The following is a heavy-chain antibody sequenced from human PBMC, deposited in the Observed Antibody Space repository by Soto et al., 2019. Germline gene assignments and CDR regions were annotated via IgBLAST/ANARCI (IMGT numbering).Heavy chain of an antibody. Sequence: QVQLVESGGGVVQPGTSLRLSCAASGFTFKTHAMHWVRQAPGKWLEWMAVIAYDGNEKFYADSVKGRFTISIDNSKNALYLQINTLRNEDTAVYYCGKDVGDYVPYYYGVDVWGQGTTVTVSS. CDR3: GKDVGDYVPYYYGVDV. J-gene: IGHJ6*02. CDR2: IAYDGNEK. V-gene: IGHV3-30*18. D-gene: IGHD1-26*01. CDR1: GFTFKTHA.